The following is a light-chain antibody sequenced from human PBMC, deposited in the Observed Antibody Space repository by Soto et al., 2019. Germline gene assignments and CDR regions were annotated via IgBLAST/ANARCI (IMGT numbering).Light chain of an antibody. CDR3: CSYAGSSALV. J-gene: IGLJ2*01. Sequence: QSALTQPASASGSPGQSITISCTGTSSDVGSYNLVSWYQQHPGKAPKLMICEGSKRPSGVSNRFSGSKSGNTASLTISGLQAEDEAGYYCCSYAGSSALVFGGGTKLTVL. CDR1: SSDVGSYNL. CDR2: EGS. V-gene: IGLV2-23*01.